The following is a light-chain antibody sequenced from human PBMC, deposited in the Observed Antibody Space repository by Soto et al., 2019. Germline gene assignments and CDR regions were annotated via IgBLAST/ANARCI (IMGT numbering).Light chain of an antibody. J-gene: IGLJ2*01. CDR1: SSDIGGYIY. Sequence: QSVLTQPASVSASPGQSITISCTGTSSDIGGYIYVSWYQHHPGKAPRLMIYEVSSRPSGVSNRFSGSKSGNTASLTISGLQAEDEAQYYCSSYSSANPVIFGGGTKLTVL. V-gene: IGLV2-14*01. CDR2: EVS. CDR3: SSYSSANPVI.